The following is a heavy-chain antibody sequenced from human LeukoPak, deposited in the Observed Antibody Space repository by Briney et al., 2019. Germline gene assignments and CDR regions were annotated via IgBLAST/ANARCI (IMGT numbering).Heavy chain of an antibody. D-gene: IGHD3-10*01. J-gene: IGHJ4*02. CDR3: AKFTYGSGSYFDY. V-gene: IGHV3-23*01. CDR1: GFTFSNYA. CDR2: ISGRDIST. Sequence: PGGSLRLSCVASGFTFSNYAMTWVRQTPGKGLEWVSTISGRDISTYYPDSVKGRFTISRDNSKNTLYLQMNSLRAEDTAVYYCAKFTYGSGSYFDYWGQGTLVTVSS.